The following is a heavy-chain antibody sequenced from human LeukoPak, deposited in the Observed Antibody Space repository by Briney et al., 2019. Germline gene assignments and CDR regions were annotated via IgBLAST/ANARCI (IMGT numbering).Heavy chain of an antibody. J-gene: IGHJ2*01. V-gene: IGHV3-21*01. Sequence: GGSLRLSCAASGFPFSDYSMNWVRQAPGKGLEWVSSISSSSSYIYYADSVKGRFTISRDNAKNSLYLQMNSLRADDTAAYYCAVLWSSFRFWGRGTLVTVSS. D-gene: IGHD1-26*01. CDR2: ISSSSSYI. CDR1: GFPFSDYS. CDR3: AVLWSSFRF.